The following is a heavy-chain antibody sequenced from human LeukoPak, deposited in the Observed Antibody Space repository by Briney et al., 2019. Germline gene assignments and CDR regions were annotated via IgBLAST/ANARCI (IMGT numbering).Heavy chain of an antibody. D-gene: IGHD3-22*01. CDR1: GYTFTTYG. CDR3: ARNLEDYYDSSGYYGFDY. Sequence: AASVKVSCKASGYTFTTYGISWVRQAPGQGLEWMGWISAYNGNTNYAQKLQGRVTMTTDTSTSTAYMELRSLRSDDTAVYYCARNLEDYYDSSGYYGFDYRGQGTLVTVSS. J-gene: IGHJ4*02. V-gene: IGHV1-18*01. CDR2: ISAYNGNT.